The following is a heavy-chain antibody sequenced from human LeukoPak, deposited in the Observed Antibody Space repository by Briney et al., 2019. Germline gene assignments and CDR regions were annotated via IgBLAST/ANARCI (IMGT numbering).Heavy chain of an antibody. Sequence: GSLRLSCAASGFTFSSYAMSWVRQAPGKGLEWIGSIYYSGSTYYNPSLKSRVTISVDTSKNQFSLKLSSVTAADTAVYYCARLEGVYDFWSGSELLGLIDYWGQGTLVTVSS. V-gene: IGHV4-39*01. CDR1: GFTFSSYA. D-gene: IGHD3-3*01. CDR2: IYYSGST. CDR3: ARLEGVYDFWSGSELLGLIDY. J-gene: IGHJ4*02.